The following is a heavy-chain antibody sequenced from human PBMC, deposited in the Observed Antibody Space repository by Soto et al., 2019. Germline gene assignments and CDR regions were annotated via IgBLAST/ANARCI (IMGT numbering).Heavy chain of an antibody. J-gene: IGHJ4*02. V-gene: IGHV1-46*03. CDR1: GYTFTNFG. Sequence: ASVKVSCKASGYTFTNFGIHWVRQAPGQGLEWMGWINPFDGSRMFAQSFQGRVTMTRDTSTSTVYMEVSSLRSEDTAVYYCSRVDPGETSPFDHWGQGTLVTVPS. D-gene: IGHD3-10*01. CDR3: SRVDPGETSPFDH. CDR2: INPFDGSR.